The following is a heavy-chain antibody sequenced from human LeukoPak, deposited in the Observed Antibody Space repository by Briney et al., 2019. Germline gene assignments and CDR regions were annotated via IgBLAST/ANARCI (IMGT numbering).Heavy chain of an antibody. Sequence: ASVKVSFKSSGYTFTIYGISWVRQAPGQGLEWMGWISPYNGDTNYARNLQARVTITTDTATSTAYMELRSLRSDDTAVYYCARTFNDRWSDYGDHWGQGTLVTVSS. D-gene: IGHD4-23*01. CDR3: ARTFNDRWSDYGDH. J-gene: IGHJ4*02. CDR2: ISPYNGDT. V-gene: IGHV1-18*01. CDR1: GYTFTIYG.